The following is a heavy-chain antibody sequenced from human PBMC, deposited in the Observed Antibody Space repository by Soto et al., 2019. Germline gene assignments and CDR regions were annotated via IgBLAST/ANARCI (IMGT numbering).Heavy chain of an antibody. CDR1: GYTFSNYD. J-gene: IGHJ4*02. D-gene: IGHD3-10*01. V-gene: IGHV1-8*01. CDR3: AKVSRKGSAIDFDY. Sequence: QVQLVQSGAELKKPGASVKVSCKASGYTFSNYDMNWVRQATGQGPEWIGWVNPNNGDTGYAQKFQGRVTLTTDTSTTTAYMELTSLRSEDTGIYYWAKVSRKGSAIDFDYWGQGTLITVSS. CDR2: VNPNNGDT.